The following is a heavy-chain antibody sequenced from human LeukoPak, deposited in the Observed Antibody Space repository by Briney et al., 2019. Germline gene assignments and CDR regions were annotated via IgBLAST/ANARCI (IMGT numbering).Heavy chain of an antibody. D-gene: IGHD6-19*01. CDR3: ARTAVAGRVFDY. Sequence: GGSLRLSCAASGFTFSDYYMSWIRQAPGKGLEWVSYISSSGSTIYYADSVKGRFTISRDNAKNSLYLQMNRLRAEDTAVYYCARTAVAGRVFDYWGQGTLVTVSS. CDR2: ISSSGSTI. J-gene: IGHJ4*02. V-gene: IGHV3-11*01. CDR1: GFTFSDYY.